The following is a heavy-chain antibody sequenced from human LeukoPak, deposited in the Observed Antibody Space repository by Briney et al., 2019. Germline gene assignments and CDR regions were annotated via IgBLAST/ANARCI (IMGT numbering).Heavy chain of an antibody. Sequence: GGFLRLSCSVSGFTFSTYVMHWVRQAPGKGLEYVSAISSNGDNTYYADSVKGRFTISRDNSKNTLYLQMSSLRPDDTAVYFCVRGTGYWGQGTLVTVSS. CDR3: VRGTGY. CDR2: ISSNGDNT. CDR1: GFTFSTYV. V-gene: IGHV3-64D*06. J-gene: IGHJ4*02.